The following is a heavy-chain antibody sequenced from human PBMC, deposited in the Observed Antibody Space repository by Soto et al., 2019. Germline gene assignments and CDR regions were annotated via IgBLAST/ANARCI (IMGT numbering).Heavy chain of an antibody. CDR3: ARADDFDVFDI. J-gene: IGHJ3*02. CDR1: GFSFNNYW. V-gene: IGHV3-7*01. Sequence: PGGSLRLSCATSGFSFNNYWISWVRQAPGKGLEWVANIKGDGSEKQYVDSVKGRFTISRDNAKNSLYLQMNSLRAEDTAVYYCARADDFDVFDIWGQGSLVTVSS. CDR2: IKGDGSEK. D-gene: IGHD2-21*02.